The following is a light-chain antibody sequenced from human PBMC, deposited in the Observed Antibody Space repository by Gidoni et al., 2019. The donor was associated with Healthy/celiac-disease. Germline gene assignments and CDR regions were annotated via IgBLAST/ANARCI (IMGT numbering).Light chain of an antibody. CDR2: DAS. V-gene: IGKV1-33*01. J-gene: IGKJ2*01. CDR1: QDISNY. Sequence: DIQMTQSPSSLSASVGDRVTITCQASQDISNYLNWYQQKPGKAPKLLIYDASNLDTGVPPRFSGSGSGTDFTLTISSLQPEDIATYYCQQYDNLPYTFGQGTKLEIK. CDR3: QQYDNLPYT.